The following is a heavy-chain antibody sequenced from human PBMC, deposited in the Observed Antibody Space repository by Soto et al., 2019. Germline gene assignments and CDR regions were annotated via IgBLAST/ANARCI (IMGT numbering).Heavy chain of an antibody. CDR1: GGSFSGYY. CDR2: INHSGST. J-gene: IGHJ6*02. V-gene: IGHV4-34*01. D-gene: IGHD2-2*01. CDR3: ARGNIVVVRMDV. Sequence: SETLSLTCAVYGGSFSGYYWSWIRQPPGKGLEWIGEINHSGSTNYNPSLKSRVTISVDTSKNQFSLKLSSVTAADTAVYYCARGNIVVVRMDVWGQGTTVT.